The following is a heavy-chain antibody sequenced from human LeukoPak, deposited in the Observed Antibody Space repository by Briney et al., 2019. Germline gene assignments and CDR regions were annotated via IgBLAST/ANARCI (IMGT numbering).Heavy chain of an antibody. J-gene: IGHJ5*02. CDR3: ARFSGSYSVNWFDP. CDR2: IYHSGST. V-gene: IGHV4-30-2*01. D-gene: IGHD1-26*01. CDR1: GGSISSGGYS. Sequence: PSQTLSLTCAVSGGSISSGGYSWSWIRQPPGKGLEWIGYIYHSGSTYYNPSLKSRVTISVDRSKNQFSLKLSSVTAADTAVYYCARFSGSYSVNWFDPWGQGTLVTVSS.